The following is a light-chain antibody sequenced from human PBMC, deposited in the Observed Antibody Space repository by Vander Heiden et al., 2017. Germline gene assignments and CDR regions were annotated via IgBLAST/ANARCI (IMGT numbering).Light chain of an antibody. J-gene: IGKJ5*01. CDR2: AAS. Sequence: DIQMTQSPSSLSASVGDRVTITCRASQSISSDLNWYQQKPGKAPKLLIYAASSLQSGVPSRFSGSGSGTDFTLTISRLQTEDFATYYGQQSDSTPPTFGQGTRLEIK. V-gene: IGKV1-39*01. CDR1: QSISSD. CDR3: QQSDSTPPT.